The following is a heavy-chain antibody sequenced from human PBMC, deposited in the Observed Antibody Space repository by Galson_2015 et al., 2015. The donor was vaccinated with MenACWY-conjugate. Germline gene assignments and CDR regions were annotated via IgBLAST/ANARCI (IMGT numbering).Heavy chain of an antibody. CDR3: AREVVPAATDYYYYGMDV. D-gene: IGHD2-2*01. CDR1: GFTFDDYG. J-gene: IGHJ6*02. V-gene: IGHV3-20*04. CDR2: INWNGGST. Sequence: SLRLSCAASGFTFDDYGMSWVRHAPGKGLEWVSGINWNGGSTGYADSVKGRFTISRDNAKNSLYLQMNSLRAEDTALYYCAREVVPAATDYYYYGMDVWGQGTTVTVSS.